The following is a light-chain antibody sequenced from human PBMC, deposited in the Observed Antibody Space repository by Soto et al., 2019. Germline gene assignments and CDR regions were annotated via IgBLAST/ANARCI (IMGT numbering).Light chain of an antibody. Sequence: QSVLTQPPSASGSPGQSIAISCTGTSSDVGAYNYVSWYQQPPGKAPKLMIYDVSNRPSGVSDRFSGSKSGNTASLTISGLQTEDEADYYCKSYTTTSTYVFGTGTKVTVL. J-gene: IGLJ1*01. CDR2: DVS. CDR3: KSYTTTSTYV. CDR1: SSDVGAYNY. V-gene: IGLV2-14*01.